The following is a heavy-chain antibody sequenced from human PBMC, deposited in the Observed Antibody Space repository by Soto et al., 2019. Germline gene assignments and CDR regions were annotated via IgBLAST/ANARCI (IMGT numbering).Heavy chain of an antibody. J-gene: IGHJ4*02. CDR2: IYWDDDK. CDR3: ENRYGARFYFDY. Sequence: QITLKESGPTVVKPTQTLTLTCTLSGFSLSTNEVSVGWIRQPPGKALEWLALIYWDDDKRYSPSLKNRLTITKDTFNNPVVLTMTNMDPGDTAKYYCENRYGARFYFDYWGQGTLVSVTS. D-gene: IGHD3-10*01. CDR1: GFSLSTNEVS. V-gene: IGHV2-5*02.